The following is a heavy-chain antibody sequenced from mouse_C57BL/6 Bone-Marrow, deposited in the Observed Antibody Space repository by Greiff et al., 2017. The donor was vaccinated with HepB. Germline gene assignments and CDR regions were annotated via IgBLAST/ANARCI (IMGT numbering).Heavy chain of an antibody. Sequence: VQLQQSGAELVKPGASVKISCKASGYAFSSYWMNWVKQRPGQGLEWIGQIYPGDGDTNYNGKFKGKATLTADKSSSTAYMQLSSLTSEDSAVYFCARLYDYDQTAWFAYWGQGTLVTVSA. CDR2: IYPGDGDT. D-gene: IGHD2-4*01. CDR1: GYAFSSYW. J-gene: IGHJ3*01. V-gene: IGHV1-80*01. CDR3: ARLYDYDQTAWFAY.